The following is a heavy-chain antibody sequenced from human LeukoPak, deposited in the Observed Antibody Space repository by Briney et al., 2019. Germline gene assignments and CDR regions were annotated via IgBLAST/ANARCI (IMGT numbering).Heavy chain of an antibody. Sequence: ASVTVSCKVSGYTLTELSMHRVRQAPGKGLEWMGGFDPEDGETIYAQKFQGRVTMTEDTSTDTAYMELSSLRSEDTAVYYCATGSSVSVYYGMDVWGQGTTVTVSS. D-gene: IGHD3-10*01. CDR2: FDPEDGET. CDR1: GYTLTELS. CDR3: ATGSSVSVYYGMDV. J-gene: IGHJ6*02. V-gene: IGHV1-24*01.